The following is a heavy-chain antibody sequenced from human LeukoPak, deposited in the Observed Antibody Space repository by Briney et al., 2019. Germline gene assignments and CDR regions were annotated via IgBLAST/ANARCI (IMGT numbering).Heavy chain of an antibody. D-gene: IGHD3-16*01. J-gene: IGHJ1*01. Sequence: ESGPTLVEPTQTLTLTCTFSGFSLSTNAVGVAWVRQPPGKALEWLALIYGNDDKRYSPSLKIRLTITKDTSKNQVVLTMTNMDPVDTATYYCIHDIPGGEGFQHWGQGTLVTVSS. CDR1: GFSLSTNAVG. CDR2: IYGNDDK. V-gene: IGHV2-5*01. CDR3: IHDIPGGEGFQH.